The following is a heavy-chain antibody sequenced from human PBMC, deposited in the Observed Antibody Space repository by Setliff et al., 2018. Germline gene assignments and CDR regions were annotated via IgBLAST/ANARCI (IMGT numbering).Heavy chain of an antibody. V-gene: IGHV1-18*01. CDR1: GYTFTSYG. CDR3: ARADYIRYFYMDA. CDR2: ISAYNGNA. Sequence: ASVKVSCKASGYTFTSYGISWVRQAPGQGLEWMGWISAYNGNANYAQKLQGRLTMTTDTSTSTAYMELRSLRSDDTAVYYCARADYIRYFYMDAWGKGTTVTVSS. D-gene: IGHD4-4*01. J-gene: IGHJ6*03.